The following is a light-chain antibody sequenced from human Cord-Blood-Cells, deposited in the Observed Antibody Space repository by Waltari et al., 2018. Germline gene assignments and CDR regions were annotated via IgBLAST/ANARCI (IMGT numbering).Light chain of an antibody. Sequence: QSALTQPASVSGSPGQSITISCTGTSSDVGSYNLVSWYQQHPGKAPRRMIYEGSKRPSGVSNRVSGSRSGHTASLTISGLQAEDEADYYCCSYAGSSTFYVFGTGTKVTVL. J-gene: IGLJ1*01. CDR3: CSYAGSSTFYV. CDR1: SSDVGSYNL. V-gene: IGLV2-23*01. CDR2: EGS.